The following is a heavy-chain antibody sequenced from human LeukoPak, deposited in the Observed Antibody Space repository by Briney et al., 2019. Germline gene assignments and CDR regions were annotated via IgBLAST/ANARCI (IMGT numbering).Heavy chain of an antibody. CDR2: ISSSGSTI. D-gene: IGHD5-12*01. V-gene: IGHV3-48*03. J-gene: IGHJ6*03. CDR1: GFTFSSYE. CDR3: ARECHSGYDRYYYYYMDV. Sequence: GGSLRLSCAASGFTFSSYEMNWVRQAPGKGLEWVSYISSSGSTIYYADSVKGRFTISRDNAKNSLYLQMNSLRAEDTAVYYCARECHSGYDRYYYYYMDVWGKGTTVTVSS.